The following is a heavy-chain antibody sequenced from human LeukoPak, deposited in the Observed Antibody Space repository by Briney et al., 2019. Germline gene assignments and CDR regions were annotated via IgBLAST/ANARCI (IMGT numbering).Heavy chain of an antibody. CDR3: AKTFYDFWSDYYSYGMDV. V-gene: IGHV3-53*01. CDR2: IYKDGKI. Sequence: PGGSLRLSCAASGFTVSSTYMSWVRQAPGKGLEWVSVIYKDGKIHYIDSVKGRFTISRDTSKNTLYLQMNSLRAEDTAVYYCAKTFYDFWSDYYSYGMDVWGQGTTVTVSS. J-gene: IGHJ6*02. CDR1: GFTVSSTY. D-gene: IGHD3-3*01.